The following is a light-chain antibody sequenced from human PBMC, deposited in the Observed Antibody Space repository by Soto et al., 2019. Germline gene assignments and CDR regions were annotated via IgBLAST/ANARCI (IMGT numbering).Light chain of an antibody. CDR3: QQYGSSPVT. J-gene: IGKJ4*01. CDR1: QSVSSSY. Sequence: EIVLTQSPGTLSLSPGERATLSCRASQSVSSSYLAWYQQKPGQAPRPLIYGASSRATGIPDRFSGSGSGTDFTLTISRLEPEDFAVYYCQQYGSSPVTFGGGTKVDNK. V-gene: IGKV3-20*01. CDR2: GAS.